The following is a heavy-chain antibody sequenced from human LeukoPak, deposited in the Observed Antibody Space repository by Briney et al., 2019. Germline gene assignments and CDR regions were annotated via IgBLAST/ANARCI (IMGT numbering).Heavy chain of an antibody. Sequence: GESLKISCKGSGYSFTDYWIGWVRQMPGKGLEWMGVIYTGDSDTRYSPFFQGQVTISADKSISTAYLQWSSLKASDTAMYYFARQYSGTYYRSFDYWGQGTLVTVSS. CDR2: IYTGDSDT. D-gene: IGHD3-10*01. J-gene: IGHJ4*02. CDR3: ARQYSGTYYRSFDY. V-gene: IGHV5-51*01. CDR1: GYSFTDYW.